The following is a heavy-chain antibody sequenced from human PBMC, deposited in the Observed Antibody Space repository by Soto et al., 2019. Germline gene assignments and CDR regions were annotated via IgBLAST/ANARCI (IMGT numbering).Heavy chain of an antibody. CDR3: ARDVLRYFDSSGYYSGPPLDY. CDR1: GFSITSGYF. J-gene: IGHJ4*02. Sequence: SETLSLTCAVSGFSITSGYFWGWIRQPPGKGLEWIGSIFHTGTTHYSPSLKSRATIFLDRSKNQFSLKLTSVTAADTAIYYCARDVLRYFDSSGYYSGPPLDYWGQGARVTVSS. D-gene: IGHD3-22*01. CDR2: IFHTGTT. V-gene: IGHV4-38-2*02.